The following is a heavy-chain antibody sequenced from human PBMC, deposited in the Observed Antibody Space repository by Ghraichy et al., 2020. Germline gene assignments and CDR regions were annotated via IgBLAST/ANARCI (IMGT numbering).Heavy chain of an antibody. Sequence: ASVKVSCKASGYSFTNYDIDWVRQAPGQGLEWMGWMNANSGHTGYAHKFRDRISLTRDTSMSTAYMDLSSLTYDDTAIYYCTRGRAWITGENWAAADNFDDWGQGTLVTVSS. J-gene: IGHJ4*02. V-gene: IGHV1-8*01. CDR1: GYSFTNYD. CDR3: TRGRAWITGENWAAADNFDD. CDR2: MNANSGHT. D-gene: IGHD6-13*01.